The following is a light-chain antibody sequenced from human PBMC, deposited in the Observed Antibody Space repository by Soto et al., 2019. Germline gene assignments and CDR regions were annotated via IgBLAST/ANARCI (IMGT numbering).Light chain of an antibody. J-gene: IGKJ4*01. CDR3: QQYATSPLT. CDR2: GAS. CDR1: QSVARNS. V-gene: IGKV3-20*01. Sequence: ENVLTQSPGRLSLSPGERATPSCRASQSVARNSIAWYQQKVGKPPRLLIYGASGRATGVPDRISGSGSGTGFTLTNERVEAEDFAVYHCQQYATSPLTFGGGT.